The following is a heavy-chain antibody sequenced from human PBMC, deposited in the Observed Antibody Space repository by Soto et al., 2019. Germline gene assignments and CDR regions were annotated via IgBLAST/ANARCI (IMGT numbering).Heavy chain of an antibody. CDR3: ARERCGGDCFHNWFDP. CDR1: GGSISSYY. D-gene: IGHD2-21*02. CDR2: IYYSGST. Sequence: QVQLQESGPGLVKPSETLSLTCTVSGGSISSYYWSWIRQPPGKGLEWIGYIYYSGSTNYNPSLKSRVTISVDTSKTQFSLKLSSVTAADTAVYYCARERCGGDCFHNWFDPWGQGTLVTVSS. V-gene: IGHV4-59*01. J-gene: IGHJ5*02.